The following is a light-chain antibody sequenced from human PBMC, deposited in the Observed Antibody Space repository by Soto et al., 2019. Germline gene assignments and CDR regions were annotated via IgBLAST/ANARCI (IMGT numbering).Light chain of an antibody. V-gene: IGKV3-15*01. CDR1: QNIHTN. CDR2: GAS. J-gene: IGKJ5*01. Sequence: EIVMTQSPATLSVSPGERATLSCRAGQNIHTNLAWYQQKPGQAPRLLFYGASTGAACLPARFSGSGSGTEFTLNINSLKTEDCAVYSCQQYYIRPRTFGQGTRLEIQ. CDR3: QQYYIRPRT.